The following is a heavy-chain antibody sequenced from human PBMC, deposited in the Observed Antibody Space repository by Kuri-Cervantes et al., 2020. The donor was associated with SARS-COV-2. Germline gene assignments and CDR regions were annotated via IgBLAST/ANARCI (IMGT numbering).Heavy chain of an antibody. V-gene: IGHV3-15*01. CDR2: IKSKTDGGTT. J-gene: IGHJ6*02. CDR3: TTVRGGSGSYGAYYYYYYGMDV. D-gene: IGHD3-10*01. CDR1: GFTFSNAW. Sequence: GESLKISCAASGFTFSNAWMSWVRQAPGKGLEWVGRIKSKTDGGTTDYAAPVKGRFTISRDDLKNTLYLQMNSLKTEDTAVYYCTTVRGGSGSYGAYYYYYYGMDVWGQGTTVTVSS.